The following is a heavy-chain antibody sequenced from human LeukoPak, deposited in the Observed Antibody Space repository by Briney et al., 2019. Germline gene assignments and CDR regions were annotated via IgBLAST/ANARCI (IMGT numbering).Heavy chain of an antibody. J-gene: IGHJ4*02. V-gene: IGHV3-13*01. CDR1: GFTFIDYD. CDR3: ARGGIQVSGIDEFDY. D-gene: IGHD6-19*01. Sequence: GGSLRLSCAASGFTFIDYDMHWVRQVIGKGLEWVSAIGIRGDTHYSGSVKGRFTISRENAESSLYLQMSSLRAEDTAVYYCARGGIQVSGIDEFDYWGQGTLVTVSS. CDR2: IGIRGDT.